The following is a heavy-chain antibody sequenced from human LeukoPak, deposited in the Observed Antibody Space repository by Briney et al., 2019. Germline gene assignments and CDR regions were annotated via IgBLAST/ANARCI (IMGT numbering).Heavy chain of an antibody. J-gene: IGHJ4*02. V-gene: IGHV1-8*01. CDR2: MDPNSDYR. Sequence: ASVKVSCKTSGYTLTSFHINWVRQATGQGLEWMAWMDPNSDYRGYAQKFQGRLTMTLDTSVSTAYMELSSLTSDDTAVYFCARARSNLYYFDFWGQGTLVTVSS. CDR3: ARARSNLYYFDF. CDR1: GYTLTSFH.